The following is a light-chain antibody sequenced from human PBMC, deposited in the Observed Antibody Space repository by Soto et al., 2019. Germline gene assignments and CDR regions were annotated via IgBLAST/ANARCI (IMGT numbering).Light chain of an antibody. CDR2: KAS. V-gene: IGKV1-5*03. CDR1: QTISSW. CDR3: QHYNSYSEA. Sequence: DVQMTQSPSSLSASAADRVTITCRASQTISSWLAWYQQKPGTAPKLLSEKASTLKSGVPSRFSGSGSGTECTLTISSLQPDDCATYDCQHYNSYSEAFGQGTKVDIK. J-gene: IGKJ1*01.